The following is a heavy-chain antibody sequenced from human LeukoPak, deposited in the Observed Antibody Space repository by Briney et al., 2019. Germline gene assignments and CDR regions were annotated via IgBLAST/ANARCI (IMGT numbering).Heavy chain of an antibody. Sequence: SETLSLTCTLSRDSTSGSYWTWVPQPPGQGLEWIGEIHSSGRSDYNPSLKRRIPISVDTSKNQMSLPLTSVTAADTAIYYCVEIGVDYDMGVWGQGTPVTVSS. CDR3: VEIGVDYDMGV. CDR2: IHSSGRS. CDR1: RDSTSGSY. V-gene: IGHV4-59*01. J-gene: IGHJ6*02. D-gene: IGHD3-16*01.